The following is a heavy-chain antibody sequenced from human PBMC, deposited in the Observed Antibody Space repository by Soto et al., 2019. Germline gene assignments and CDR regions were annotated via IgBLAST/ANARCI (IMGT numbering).Heavy chain of an antibody. Sequence: PSETLSLTCAVYGLSFSGYYWSWIRQPPGKGLEWIGEINHSGSTHYNPSLKSRVTISVDTSKNQFSLKLSSVTAADTAVYYCARTSRFDYWGQGTLVTVSS. D-gene: IGHD6-6*01. CDR1: GLSFSGYY. V-gene: IGHV4-34*01. CDR3: ARTSRFDY. CDR2: INHSGST. J-gene: IGHJ4*02.